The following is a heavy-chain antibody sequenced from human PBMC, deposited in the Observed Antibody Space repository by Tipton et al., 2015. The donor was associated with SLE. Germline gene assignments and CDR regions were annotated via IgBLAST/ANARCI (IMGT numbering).Heavy chain of an antibody. D-gene: IGHD4-23*01. V-gene: IGHV3-9*01. Sequence: SLRLSCVASGFNFDNYAMHWVRQAPGKGLEWVSGISFNSGSTGYADSVEGRSTISRDNAKNSLFLQMNSLRPEDTALYFCAKDDSGGNSGKFDYWGQGTLVAVSS. CDR2: ISFNSGST. CDR3: AKDDSGGNSGKFDY. CDR1: GFNFDNYA. J-gene: IGHJ4*02.